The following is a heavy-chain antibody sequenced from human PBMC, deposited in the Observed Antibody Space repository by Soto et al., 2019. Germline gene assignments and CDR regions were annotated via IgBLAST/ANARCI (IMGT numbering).Heavy chain of an antibody. CDR3: AKAEGYDFLQKNWFDP. D-gene: IGHD3-3*01. Sequence: GESLRLSCAASGFTFDDYAMHWVRQAPGKGLEWVSGISWNSGRIGYADSVKGRFTISRDNAKNSLYLQMNSLRTEDTALYYCAKAEGYDFLQKNWFDPWGQGTQVTGSS. CDR1: GFTFDDYA. CDR2: ISWNSGRI. V-gene: IGHV3-9*01. J-gene: IGHJ5*02.